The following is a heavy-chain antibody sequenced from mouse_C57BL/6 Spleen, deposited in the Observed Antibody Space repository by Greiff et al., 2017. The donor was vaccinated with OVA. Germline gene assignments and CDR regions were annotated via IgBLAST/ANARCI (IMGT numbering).Heavy chain of an antibody. CDR3: ARSYYSNAMDY. CDR2: ISSGSSTI. Sequence: EVKLVESGGGLVKPGGSLKLSCAASGFTFSDYGMHWVRQAPEKGLEWVAYISSGSSTIYYADTVKGRFTISRDNAKNTLFLQMTSLRSEDTAMYYCARSYYSNAMDYWGQGTSVTVSS. V-gene: IGHV5-17*01. D-gene: IGHD2-5*01. J-gene: IGHJ4*01. CDR1: GFTFSDYG.